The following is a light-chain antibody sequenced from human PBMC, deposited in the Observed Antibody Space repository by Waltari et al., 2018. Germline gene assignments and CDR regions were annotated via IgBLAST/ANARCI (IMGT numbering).Light chain of an antibody. J-gene: IGLJ3*02. Sequence: QTVVTQEPSLSVSPGGTVTLTSSLISGSVPSTSSVSWYQQTPGQAPRTLIYKSNTRSSGVPDRFSGSTLGNKAALTITGAQADDESDYYCLMYMGSGIWVFGGGTKLTVI. CDR2: KSN. V-gene: IGLV8-61*01. CDR3: LMYMGSGIWV. CDR1: SGSVPSTSS.